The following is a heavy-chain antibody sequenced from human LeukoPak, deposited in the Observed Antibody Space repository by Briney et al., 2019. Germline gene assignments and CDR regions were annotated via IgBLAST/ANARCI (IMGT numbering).Heavy chain of an antibody. J-gene: IGHJ4*02. CDR3: ARPYYYGSGSPFDY. Sequence: ASVKVSCKASGYTFTGYYMHWVRQAPGQAPEWMGWINPNSGGTNYAQKFQGRVTMTRDTSISTAYMELSRLRSDDTAVYYCARPYYYGSGSPFDYWGQGTLVTVSS. V-gene: IGHV1-2*02. D-gene: IGHD3-10*01. CDR2: INPNSGGT. CDR1: GYTFTGYY.